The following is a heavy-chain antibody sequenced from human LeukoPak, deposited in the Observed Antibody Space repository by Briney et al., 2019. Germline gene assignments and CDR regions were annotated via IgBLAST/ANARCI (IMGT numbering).Heavy chain of an antibody. Sequence: GGSLRLSCAASGFTFSSYAMSWVRQAPGKGLEWVSAISGSGGSTYYADSVKGRFTISRDNSKNTLYLQMNSLRAEDTAVYYCAKDSDYYDSSGYWSPYYYYGTDVWGQETTVTVSS. J-gene: IGHJ6*02. D-gene: IGHD3-22*01. CDR1: GFTFSSYA. CDR3: AKDSDYYDSSGYWSPYYYYGTDV. CDR2: ISGSGGST. V-gene: IGHV3-23*01.